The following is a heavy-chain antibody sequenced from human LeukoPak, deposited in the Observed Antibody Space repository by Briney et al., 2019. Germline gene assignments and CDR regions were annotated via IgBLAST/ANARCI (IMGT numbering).Heavy chain of an antibody. J-gene: IGHJ4*02. Sequence: GGSLRLSCAASVFTFSRYAMNWGRQAPGKGREWGSAISGSGGSTYYADSVKGRFTISRDNSKNTLYLQMNSLRADDPAVYYCAKDPSANLNTCMVRVTYWGQGILVTVSS. D-gene: IGHD3-10*01. CDR2: ISGSGGST. CDR1: VFTFSRYA. CDR3: AKDPSANLNTCMVRVTY. V-gene: IGHV3-23*01.